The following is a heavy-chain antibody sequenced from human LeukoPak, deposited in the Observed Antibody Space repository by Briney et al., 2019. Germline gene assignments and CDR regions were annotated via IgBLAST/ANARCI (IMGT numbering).Heavy chain of an antibody. D-gene: IGHD6-19*01. CDR2: ISSSSSYI. CDR3: ALLAGRRDY. V-gene: IGHV3-21*01. Sequence: PGGSLRLSCAASGFTFSSYSMNWVRQAPGTGLEWVSSISSSSSYIYYADSVKGRFTISRDNAKNSLYLHMNSLRAEDTAVYYCALLAGRRDYWGQGTLVTVSS. CDR1: GFTFSSYS. J-gene: IGHJ4*02.